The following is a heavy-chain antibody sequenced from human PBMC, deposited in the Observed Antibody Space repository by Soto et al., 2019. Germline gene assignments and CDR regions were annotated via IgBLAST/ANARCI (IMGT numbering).Heavy chain of an antibody. Sequence: EVQLVESGGGLVQPGGSLRLSCTASGFIFSSHWMHWVRQAPGEGLVWVSRTNTDGSTTNYTDSVKGRFTISRDNAKNTLYLQMNSLRDEDTAVYYCARGGADTAMAHDYWGQGTLVTVSS. J-gene: IGHJ4*02. CDR3: ARGGADTAMAHDY. V-gene: IGHV3-74*01. D-gene: IGHD5-18*01. CDR2: TNTDGSTT. CDR1: GFIFSSHW.